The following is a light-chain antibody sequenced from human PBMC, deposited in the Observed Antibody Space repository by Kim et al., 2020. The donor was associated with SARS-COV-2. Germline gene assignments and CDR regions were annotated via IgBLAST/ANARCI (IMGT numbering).Light chain of an antibody. CDR3: QQRSKWPIT. Sequence: EVVLTQSPATLSLSPGERATFSCRASQSVTTYLAWYQQKPGQAPRLLIYDASNRATGIPARFSGSGSGTDFTLTISSLEPEDFAVYYCQQRSKWPITFGQGTRLEIK. V-gene: IGKV3-11*01. J-gene: IGKJ5*01. CDR2: DAS. CDR1: QSVTTY.